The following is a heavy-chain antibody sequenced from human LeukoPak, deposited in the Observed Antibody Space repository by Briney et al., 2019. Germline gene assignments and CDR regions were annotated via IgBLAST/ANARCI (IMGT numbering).Heavy chain of an antibody. CDR2: IIPIFGTA. CDR1: GGTFSSYA. CDR3: ARDQYSSDAFDI. D-gene: IGHD2-15*01. Sequence: GASVKVSCKASGGTFSSYAISWVRQAPGQGLEWMGRIIPIFGTANYAQKFQGRVTITTDESTSTAYMELSSLRFEDTAVYYCARDQYSSDAFDIWGQGTMVTVSS. V-gene: IGHV1-69*05. J-gene: IGHJ3*02.